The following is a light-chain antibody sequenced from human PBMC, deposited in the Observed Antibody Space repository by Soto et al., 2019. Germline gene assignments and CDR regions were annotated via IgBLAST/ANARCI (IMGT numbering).Light chain of an antibody. CDR3: MQALQIPPT. CDR1: QSLLYSNGYNY. Sequence: VLTQSPLSLPVTPGEPASISCRSSQSLLYSNGYNYLVWYLQRPGQSPQLLIYLGSNRASGVPDRFSGSGSGTDFTLKISRVEAEDVGVYYCMQALQIPPTFGGGTKVEIK. CDR2: LGS. J-gene: IGKJ4*01. V-gene: IGKV2-28*01.